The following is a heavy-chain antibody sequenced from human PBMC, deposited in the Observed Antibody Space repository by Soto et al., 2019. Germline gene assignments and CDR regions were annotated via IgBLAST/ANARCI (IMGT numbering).Heavy chain of an antibody. Sequence: GESLKISCKGSGYNFTSYWIAWVRQMPGEGLEWMGIIYPGDSDTRYSPSFQGQVTISADKSINSVYLQWSSLKASDTATYYCARLGFNYDFLSGYYNVHRYYGIDVWGQGTTVTVSS. CDR3: ARLGFNYDFLSGYYNVHRYYGIDV. CDR2: IYPGDSDT. D-gene: IGHD3-3*01. CDR1: GYNFTSYW. V-gene: IGHV5-51*01. J-gene: IGHJ6*02.